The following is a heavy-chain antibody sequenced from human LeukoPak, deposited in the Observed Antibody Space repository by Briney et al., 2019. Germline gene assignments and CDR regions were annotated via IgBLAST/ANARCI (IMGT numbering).Heavy chain of an antibody. CDR1: GGSFSGYY. Sequence: SETLSLTCAVYGGSFSGYYWSCIRQPPGKGLEWIGEINHSGSTNYSPSLKSRVTISVDTSKNQFSLKLSSVTAADTAVYYCARGDDSSGYSTFDIWGQGTMVTVSS. CDR3: ARGDDSSGYSTFDI. V-gene: IGHV4-34*01. D-gene: IGHD3-22*01. CDR2: INHSGST. J-gene: IGHJ3*02.